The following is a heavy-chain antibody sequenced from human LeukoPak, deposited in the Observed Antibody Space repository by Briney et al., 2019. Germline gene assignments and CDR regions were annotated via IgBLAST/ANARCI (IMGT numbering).Heavy chain of an antibody. V-gene: IGHV3-21*01. D-gene: IGHD3-22*01. CDR2: ISSSSSYI. CDR3: ARVPTYYYDSSGYPGDLYFDY. J-gene: IGHJ4*02. CDR1: GFTFSSYS. Sequence: GGSLRLSCAASGFTFSSYSMTWVRQAPGKGLEWVSSISSSSSYIYYADLVKGRFTISRDNAKNSLYLQMNSLRAEDTAVYYCARVPTYYYDSSGYPGDLYFDYWGQGTLVTVSS.